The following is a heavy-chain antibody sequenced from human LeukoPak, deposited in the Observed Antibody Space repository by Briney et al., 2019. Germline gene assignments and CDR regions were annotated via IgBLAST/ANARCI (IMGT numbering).Heavy chain of an antibody. J-gene: IGHJ4*02. CDR1: GGSVSSSSYY. CDR2: IYYSGGT. CDR3: ARTGKWFDQEDY. V-gene: IGHV4-39*07. D-gene: IGHD3-10*01. Sequence: NTSETLSLTCTVSGGSVSSSSYYWGWIRQPPGKGLEWIGSIYYSGGTYYNPSLKSRVTISVDRSKNQFSLKLSSVTAADTAVYYCARTGKWFDQEDYWGQGTLVTVSS.